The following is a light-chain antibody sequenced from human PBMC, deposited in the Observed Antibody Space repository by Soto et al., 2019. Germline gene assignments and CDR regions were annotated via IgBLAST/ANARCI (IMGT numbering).Light chain of an antibody. Sequence: DIQMTQSPSTLSASVGDRVTITCRASQSITNWLAWYQQKPGKAPKPLIYMAASLESGVPSRFSGSGGGTEFTLTISSLQPDYFATYYCQQYYRQATFGQGTKVEIQ. CDR3: QQYYRQAT. J-gene: IGKJ1*01. CDR1: QSITNW. V-gene: IGKV1-5*03. CDR2: MAA.